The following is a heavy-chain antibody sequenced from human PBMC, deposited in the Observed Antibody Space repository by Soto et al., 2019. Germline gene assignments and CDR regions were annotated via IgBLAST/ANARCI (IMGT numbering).Heavy chain of an antibody. J-gene: IGHJ4*02. CDR3: ARDLGVSGDY. CDR1: VYSFTSYA. V-gene: IGHV1-3*01. D-gene: IGHD3-10*01. Sequence: XSVKVSCKASVYSFTSYAMHWVRQAPGQRLEWMGWINAGNGNTKYSQKFRGRVTFTRDTSASTSYMELSSLRSEDTAVYYCARDLGVSGDYWGQGPLVTVAS. CDR2: INAGNGNT.